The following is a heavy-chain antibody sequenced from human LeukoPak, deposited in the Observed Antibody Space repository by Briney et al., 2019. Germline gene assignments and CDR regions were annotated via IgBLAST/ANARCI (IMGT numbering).Heavy chain of an antibody. Sequence: GGSLRLSCAASGFTFSSYAMSWVRQAPGKGLEWVSAISGSGGSTYYADSVKGRFTISRDNSKNTLYLQMNSLRAEDTAVYYCAKRRITMIVVPKGAFDIWGQGTMVTVSS. CDR1: GFTFSSYA. CDR2: ISGSGGST. V-gene: IGHV3-23*01. J-gene: IGHJ3*02. CDR3: AKRRITMIVVPKGAFDI. D-gene: IGHD3-22*01.